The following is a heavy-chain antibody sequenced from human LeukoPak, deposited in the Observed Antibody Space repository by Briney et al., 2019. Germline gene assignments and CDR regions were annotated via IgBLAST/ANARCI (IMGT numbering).Heavy chain of an antibody. V-gene: IGHV7-4-1*02. CDR2: INTNTGNP. D-gene: IGHD6-13*01. J-gene: IGHJ3*02. CDR3: AREHYSSSWYRPSGGAFDI. Sequence: VASVKVSCKASGYTFTSYAMNWVRQAPGQGLEWMGWINTNTGNPTYAQGFTGRFVFSLDTSVSTAYLQISSLKAEDTAVYYCAREHYSSSWYRPSGGAFDIWGQGTMVTVSS. CDR1: GYTFTSYA.